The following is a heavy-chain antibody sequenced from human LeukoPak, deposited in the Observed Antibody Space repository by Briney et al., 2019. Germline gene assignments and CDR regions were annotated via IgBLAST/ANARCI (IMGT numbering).Heavy chain of an antibody. J-gene: IGHJ6*03. Sequence: PGGSLRLSCAASRFNFGAYAMHWVRQAPGKGLEWVSGIDWNSGSIGYADSVKGRFTISRDNAKNSLYLQMNSLRAEDMALYYCAKGSGYHYYYYMDVWGKGTTVTVSS. CDR1: RFNFGAYA. CDR2: IDWNSGSI. V-gene: IGHV3-9*03. CDR3: AKGSGYHYYYYMDV.